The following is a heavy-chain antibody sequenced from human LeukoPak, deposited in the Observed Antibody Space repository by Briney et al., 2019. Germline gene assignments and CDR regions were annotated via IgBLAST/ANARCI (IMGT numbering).Heavy chain of an antibody. D-gene: IGHD5-12*01. CDR1: GGSISSYY. CDR3: ARDGGYSDYDLDY. J-gene: IGHJ4*02. V-gene: IGHV4-59*01. Sequence: SETLSLTCTVSGGSISSYYWSWIRQPLGKGLEWIGYIYYSGSTNYNPSLKSRVTISVDTSKNQFSLKLSSVTAADTAVYYCARDGGYSDYDLDYWGQGTLVTVSS. CDR2: IYYSGST.